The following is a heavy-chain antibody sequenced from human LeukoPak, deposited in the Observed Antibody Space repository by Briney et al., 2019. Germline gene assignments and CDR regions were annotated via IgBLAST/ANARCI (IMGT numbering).Heavy chain of an antibody. CDR3: AAYDFWSGYTGSGSLPTTSPQFDY. V-gene: IGHV1-69*05. J-gene: IGHJ4*02. CDR1: GGTFSSYA. Sequence: SVKVYCKDSGGTFSSYAISWVRQAPGQGLEWMGGMIPIFGTANYAQKFQGRVTITTDESTSTAYMELSCLRSEDTAVYYCAAYDFWSGYTGSGSLPTTSPQFDYWGQGTLVTVSS. CDR2: MIPIFGTA. D-gene: IGHD3-3*01.